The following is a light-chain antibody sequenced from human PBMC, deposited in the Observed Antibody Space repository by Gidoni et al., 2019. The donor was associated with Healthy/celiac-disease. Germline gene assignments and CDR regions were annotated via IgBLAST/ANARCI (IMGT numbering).Light chain of an antibody. CDR1: QSVSSSY. CDR2: GAS. J-gene: IGKJ1*01. CDR3: QQYGSSPGT. Sequence: EIVLTQSPGTLSLSPGERATLSCRASQSVSSSYLAVYQQKPGQAPRLLIYGASSRATGIPDRFSGSGSGTDFTLTISRLEPEDFAVYYCQQYGSSPGTFGQGTKVEIK. V-gene: IGKV3-20*01.